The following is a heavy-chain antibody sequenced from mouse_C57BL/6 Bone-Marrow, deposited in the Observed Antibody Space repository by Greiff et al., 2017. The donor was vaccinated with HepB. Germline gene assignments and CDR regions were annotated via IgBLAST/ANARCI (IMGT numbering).Heavy chain of an antibody. Sequence: VQLQQSGPELVKPGASVKISCKASGYSFTGYYMPWVKQSHGNILDWIGYIYPYNGVSSYNQKFKGKATLTVDKSTSTAYMELRSLTSEDSAVYYCASPYYYGSSDSAYWGQGTLVTVSA. V-gene: IGHV1-31*01. CDR1: GYSFTGYY. J-gene: IGHJ3*01. D-gene: IGHD1-1*01. CDR3: ASPYYYGSSDSAY. CDR2: IYPYNGVS.